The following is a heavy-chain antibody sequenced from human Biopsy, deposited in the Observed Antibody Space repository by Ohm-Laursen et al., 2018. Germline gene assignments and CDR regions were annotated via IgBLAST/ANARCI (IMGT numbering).Heavy chain of an antibody. J-gene: IGHJ5*01. Sequence: SLRLSCAASGVTLSGYGMNWIRQAPGTGLAWVSSISASSSYIYYADSVKGRFTVSRDNTKSTLYLQMNSLRAAATAIYFCPTELLPPGVGGPWLDSWGQGTPVTVSS. CDR1: GVTLSGYG. CDR2: ISASSSYI. D-gene: IGHD3-10*01. CDR3: PTELLPPGVGGPWLDS. V-gene: IGHV3-21*06.